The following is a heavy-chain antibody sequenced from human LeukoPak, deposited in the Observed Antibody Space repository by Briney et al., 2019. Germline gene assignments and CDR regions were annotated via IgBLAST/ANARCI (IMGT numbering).Heavy chain of an antibody. D-gene: IGHD5-18*01. CDR1: GGSVSSGSYY. CDR3: ARVSIQLLHFVL. V-gene: IGHV4-61*01. J-gene: IGHJ2*01. Sequence: SETLSLTCTVSGGSVSSGSYYWSWIRQPPGKGLEWIGYIYYSGSTNYNPSLKSRVTISVDTSKNQFSLKLSSVTAADTAVYYCARVSIQLLHFVLWGRGTLVTVSS. CDR2: IYYSGST.